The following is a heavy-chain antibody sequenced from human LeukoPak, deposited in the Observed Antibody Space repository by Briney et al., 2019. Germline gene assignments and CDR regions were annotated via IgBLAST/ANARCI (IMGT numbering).Heavy chain of an antibody. J-gene: IGHJ6*03. D-gene: IGHD3-9*01. Sequence: QTGRSLRLSCAASGFTFDDYTMHWVRQAPGKGLEWVSLISWDGGSTYYADSVKGRFTISRDNSKNSLYLQMNSLRTEDTALYYCAKDGTAPDILTGDYYYYYYMDVWGKGTTVTVSS. V-gene: IGHV3-43*01. CDR3: AKDGTAPDILTGDYYYYYYMDV. CDR2: ISWDGGST. CDR1: GFTFDDYT.